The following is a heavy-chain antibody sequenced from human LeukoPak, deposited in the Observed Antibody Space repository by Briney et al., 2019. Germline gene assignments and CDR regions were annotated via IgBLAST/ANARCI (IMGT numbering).Heavy chain of an antibody. CDR3: AKYLSRAFDC. CDR1: GFTFSNNW. CDR2: INHDGSHT. J-gene: IGHJ4*02. D-gene: IGHD2/OR15-2a*01. V-gene: IGHV3-7*01. Sequence: GGSLRLSCAASGFTFSNNWMAWVRQAPGKGPELVAHINHDGSHTAYVDSVKGRFTISRDNSKNSLYLQLNSLRAEHTAMYYCAKYLSRAFDCWGQGSLITVSS.